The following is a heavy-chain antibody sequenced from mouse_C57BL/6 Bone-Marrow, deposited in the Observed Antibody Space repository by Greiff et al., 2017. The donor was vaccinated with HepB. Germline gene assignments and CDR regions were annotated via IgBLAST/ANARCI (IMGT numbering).Heavy chain of an antibody. CDR3: TLIYYYGSSYWYFDV. CDR2: IDPEDGDT. CDR1: GFNIKDYY. D-gene: IGHD1-1*01. V-gene: IGHV14-1*01. Sequence: VQLQQSGAELVRPGASVKLSCTASGFNIKDYYMHWVKQRPEQGLEWIGRIDPEDGDTEYAPKFQGKATMTADTSSNTACLQLSSLTSEDTAVYYCTLIYYYGSSYWYFDVWGTGTTVTVSS. J-gene: IGHJ1*03.